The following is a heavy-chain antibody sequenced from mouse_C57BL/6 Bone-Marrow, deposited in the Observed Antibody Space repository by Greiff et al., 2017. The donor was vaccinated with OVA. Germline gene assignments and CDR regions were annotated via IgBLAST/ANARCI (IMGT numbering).Heavy chain of an antibody. CDR2: IWSGGST. CDR1: GFSLTSYG. J-gene: IGHJ4*01. V-gene: IGHV2-4*01. Sequence: QVQLKQSGPGLVQPSQSLSITCTVSGFSLTSYGVHWVRQPPGKGLEWLGVIWSGGSTDYNAAFISRLSISKDNSKSQVFFKMNSLQADDTAIYYCAKKSPLQGNHGDYAMDYWGQGTSVTVSS. D-gene: IGHD2-1*01. CDR3: AKKSPLQGNHGDYAMDY.